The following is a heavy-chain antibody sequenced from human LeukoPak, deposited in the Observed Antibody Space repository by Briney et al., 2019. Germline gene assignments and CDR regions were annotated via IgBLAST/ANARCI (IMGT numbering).Heavy chain of an antibody. CDR2: ISSSSSYI. Sequence: GGSLRLSCAASGFTFSSYSMNWVRQAPGQGLEWVSSISSSSSYIYYADSVKGRFTISRDNAKNSLYLQMNSLRAEDTAVYYCARLVSSSWYHIDYWGQGTLVTVSS. CDR3: ARLVSSSWYHIDY. CDR1: GFTFSSYS. D-gene: IGHD6-13*01. V-gene: IGHV3-21*01. J-gene: IGHJ4*02.